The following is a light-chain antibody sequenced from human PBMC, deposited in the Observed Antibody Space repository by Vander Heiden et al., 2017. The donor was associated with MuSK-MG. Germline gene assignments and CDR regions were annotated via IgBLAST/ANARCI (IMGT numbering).Light chain of an antibody. Sequence: QSALTQPASVSGSPGQSITISCTGTSSDVGGYNYVSWYQQHPGKAPKLMIYDVSKRPSGVSNRFSGSKSGNTASLTISGLQAEDEADYYCSSYTSSVVVFGGGTKLTVL. CDR3: SSYTSSVVV. CDR2: DVS. J-gene: IGLJ2*01. V-gene: IGLV2-14*01. CDR1: SSDVGGYNY.